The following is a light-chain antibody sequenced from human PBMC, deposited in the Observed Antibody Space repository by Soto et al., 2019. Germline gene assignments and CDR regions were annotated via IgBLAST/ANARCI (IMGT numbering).Light chain of an antibody. V-gene: IGKV3-20*01. CDR3: QQYGSSPT. CDR2: GAS. Sequence: EIVLTQSPGTLSLSPGETATLSCRASQTVNSDYLAWFQQRPGQAPRLLIYGASSRATGIPDRFSGSGSGTDFTLTISRLEPEDFAVYYCQQYGSSPTFGQGTKVDI. J-gene: IGKJ1*01. CDR1: QTVNSDY.